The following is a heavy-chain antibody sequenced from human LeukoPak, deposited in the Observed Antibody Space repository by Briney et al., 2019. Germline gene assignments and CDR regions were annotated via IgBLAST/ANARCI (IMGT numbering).Heavy chain of an antibody. V-gene: IGHV3-23*01. CDR2: ISGSGGST. J-gene: IGHJ5*02. D-gene: IGHD3-3*01. CDR1: GFTFSSYA. Sequence: GGSLRLSCAASGFTFSSYAMSWVRQAPGKGLEWVSAISGSGGSTYYADSVKGRFNISRDNSKNTLYLQMNSLRAEDTAVYYCAGGNDFWSGTWGQGTLVTVSS. CDR3: AGGNDFWSGT.